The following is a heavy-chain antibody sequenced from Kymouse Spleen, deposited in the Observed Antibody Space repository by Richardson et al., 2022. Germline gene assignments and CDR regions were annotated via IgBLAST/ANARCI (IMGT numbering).Heavy chain of an antibody. Sequence: EVQLVESGGGLVQPGGSLKLSCAASGFTFSGSAMHWVRQASGKGLEWVGRIRSKANSYATAYAASVKGRFTISRDDSKNTAYLQMNSLKTEDTAVYYCTSLGITGTTVNWFDPWGQGTLVTVSS. CDR1: GFTFSGSA. CDR3: TSLGITGTTVNWFDP. J-gene: IGHJ5*02. CDR2: IRSKANSYAT. V-gene: IGHV3-73*02. D-gene: IGHD1-7*01.